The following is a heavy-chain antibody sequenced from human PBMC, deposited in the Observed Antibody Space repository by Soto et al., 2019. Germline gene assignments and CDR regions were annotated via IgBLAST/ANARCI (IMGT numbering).Heavy chain of an antibody. CDR2: IKQDGSEK. D-gene: IGHD2-21*01. CDR1: GFTFSSYW. Sequence: GGSLRLSCAASGFTFSSYWMSWVRQAPGKGLEWVANIKQDGSEKYYVDSVKGRFTISRDNAKNSLYLQMNSLRAEDTAVYYCARESYCGGDCGSDYWGQGTLVTVSS. V-gene: IGHV3-7*01. CDR3: ARESYCGGDCGSDY. J-gene: IGHJ4*02.